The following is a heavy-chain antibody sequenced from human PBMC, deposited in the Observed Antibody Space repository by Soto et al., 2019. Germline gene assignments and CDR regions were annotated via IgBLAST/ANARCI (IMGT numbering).Heavy chain of an antibody. V-gene: IGHV5-51*01. CDR2: LSPVNSET. J-gene: IGHJ4*02. Sequence: GESLKISCTASGYNFAPYRIGWVRQMPGKGLEWVALLSPVNSETRYSPSFQGQVTISADNSINTVYLQWRSLRASDTAMYYCARWNYAFASRGPGTLVTVSS. D-gene: IGHD1-7*01. CDR1: GYNFAPYR. CDR3: ARWNYAFAS.